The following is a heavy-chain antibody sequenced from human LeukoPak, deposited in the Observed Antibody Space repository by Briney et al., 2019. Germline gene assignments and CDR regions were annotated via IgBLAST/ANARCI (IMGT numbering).Heavy chain of an antibody. D-gene: IGHD1-26*01. CDR2: ISSSGSTI. J-gene: IGHJ4*02. Sequence: WGSLRLSCAASGFTFSSYEMNWVRQAPGKGLEWVSYISSSGSTIYYADSVKGRFTISRDNAKNSLYLQMNSLRAEDTAVYYCARDVWPTTGWGQGTLVTVSS. V-gene: IGHV3-48*03. CDR3: ARDVWPTTG. CDR1: GFTFSSYE.